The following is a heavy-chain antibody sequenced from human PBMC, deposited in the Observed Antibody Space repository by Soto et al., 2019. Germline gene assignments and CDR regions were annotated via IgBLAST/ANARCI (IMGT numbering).Heavy chain of an antibody. CDR3: ARAVRITIFGVVITYYYYYGMDV. D-gene: IGHD3-3*01. Sequence: SETLSLTCAVYGGSFSGYYWSWIRQPPGKGLEWIGEINHSGSTNYNPSLKSRVTISVDTSKNQFSLKLSSVTAADTAVYYCARAVRITIFGVVITYYYYYGMDVWGQGTTVTVSS. J-gene: IGHJ6*02. CDR2: INHSGST. CDR1: GGSFSGYY. V-gene: IGHV4-34*01.